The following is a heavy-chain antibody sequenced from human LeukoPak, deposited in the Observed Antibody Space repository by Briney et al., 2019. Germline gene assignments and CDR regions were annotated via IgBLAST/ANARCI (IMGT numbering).Heavy chain of an antibody. CDR3: ARARAKLWRAYSSPDF. V-gene: IGHV3-74*01. CDR1: GFTFNSYW. D-gene: IGHD3-3*01. CDR2: ISLDGGTT. Sequence: GGSLRLSCVGCGFTFNSYWMHWVLQSPGEGLVWVSRISLDGGTTSYADSVKGRFTISRDNAENTLYLDMNSLRVEDTAVYYCARARAKLWRAYSSPDFWGQGTLVAVSS. J-gene: IGHJ4*02.